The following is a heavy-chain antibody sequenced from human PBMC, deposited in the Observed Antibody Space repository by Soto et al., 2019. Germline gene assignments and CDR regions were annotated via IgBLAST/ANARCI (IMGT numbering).Heavy chain of an antibody. D-gene: IGHD3-10*01. CDR1: GYTFTSYG. CDR2: ISAYNGNT. J-gene: IGHJ4*02. V-gene: IGHV1-18*04. CDR3: ARFAYYYGSGSSNFDY. Sequence: ASVKVSCKASGYTFTSYGISWVRQAPGQGLEWMGWISAYNGNTNYAQKLQGRVTMTTDTSTSTAYMELRSLRSDDTAVYYCARFAYYYGSGSSNFDYWGQGTLVTVS.